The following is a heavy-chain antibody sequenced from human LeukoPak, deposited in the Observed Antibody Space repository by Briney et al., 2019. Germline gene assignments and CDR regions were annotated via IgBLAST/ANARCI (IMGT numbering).Heavy chain of an antibody. J-gene: IGHJ6*02. V-gene: IGHV3-23*01. CDR1: GFTMSNYG. Sequence: GGSLRLSCAASGFTMSNYGVSWVRQAPGKGLEWVSGIRSAVDTTHYADSVKGRFTISRDNSKNTLYLQMNSLRAEDTAVYYCARDWGIVVVPAAPVYYGMDVWGQGTTVTVSS. D-gene: IGHD2-2*01. CDR3: ARDWGIVVVPAAPVYYGMDV. CDR2: IRSAVDTT.